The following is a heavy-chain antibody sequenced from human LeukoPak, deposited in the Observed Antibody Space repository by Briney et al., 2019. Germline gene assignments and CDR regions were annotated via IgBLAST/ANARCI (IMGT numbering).Heavy chain of an antibody. CDR2: IWYDGSNK. V-gene: IGHV3-33*01. Sequence: GGSLRLSCAASGFTFISCGRHWVRQAPGKELEWVAVIWYDGSNKYCADSLKGRFTISRDNSKNTLYLQMNSLRAEDTAVYYCARRQYYYDSSGYYPGLRYYGMDVWGQGTTVTVSS. CDR3: ARRQYYYDSSGYYPGLRYYGMDV. J-gene: IGHJ6*02. D-gene: IGHD3-22*01. CDR1: GFTFISCG.